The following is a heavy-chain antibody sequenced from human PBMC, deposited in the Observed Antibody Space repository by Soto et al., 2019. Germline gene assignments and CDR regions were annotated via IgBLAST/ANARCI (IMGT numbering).Heavy chain of an antibody. Sequence: SETLSLTCTISGGSVSVYYWSWIRQPPGQALEWIGYIYDTGSPYYNPALRSRVSISADTSKNPISLKLTSATAADTAVYYCARGVGSSPPRYWGRGTLVTVSS. V-gene: IGHV4-59*02. D-gene: IGHD1-26*01. J-gene: IGHJ4*02. CDR2: IYDTGSP. CDR1: GGSVSVYY. CDR3: ARGVGSSPPRY.